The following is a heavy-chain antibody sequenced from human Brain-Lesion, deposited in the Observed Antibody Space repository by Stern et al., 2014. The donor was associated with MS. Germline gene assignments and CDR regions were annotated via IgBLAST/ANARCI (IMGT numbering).Heavy chain of an antibody. V-gene: IGHV1-2*02. CDR1: GYIFTGNY. CDR3: ARDQRGITIFGVVTDYYYLGMDV. D-gene: IGHD3-3*01. CDR2: INPDTGRT. Sequence: VQLVESGAEVKKPGASVKVSCQTSGYIFTGNYIHWVRQAPGQGLEWMAWINPDTGRTKYAQKFQGRVTMSRDTSISTAYVELSSLTSDDTAVYYCARDQRGITIFGVVTDYYYLGMDVWGQGTTVTVSS. J-gene: IGHJ6*02.